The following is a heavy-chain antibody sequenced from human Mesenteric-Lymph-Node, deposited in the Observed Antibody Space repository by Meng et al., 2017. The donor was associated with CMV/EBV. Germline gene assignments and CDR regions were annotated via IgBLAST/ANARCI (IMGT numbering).Heavy chain of an antibody. CDR2: VRFDGSNE. Sequence: GESLKISCVVSGFTLSRYGMHWVRQAPGKGLEWVAFVRFDGSNEYYADSVKGRFTISRDNSKNTLYLQMNSLRAEDTAVYYGGKPDRSGSYYPSDAFDIWGQGTMVTVSS. CDR3: GKPDRSGSYYPSDAFDI. D-gene: IGHD3-10*01. V-gene: IGHV3-30*02. CDR1: GFTLSRYG. J-gene: IGHJ3*02.